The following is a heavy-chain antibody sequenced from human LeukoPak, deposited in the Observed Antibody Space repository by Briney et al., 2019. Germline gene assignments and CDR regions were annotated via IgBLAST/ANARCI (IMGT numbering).Heavy chain of an antibody. CDR1: GGSISSYY. D-gene: IGHD3-22*01. V-gene: IGHV4-59*08. J-gene: IGHJ6*02. CDR3: ARSLLYYYDSSGYYYYYGMDV. Sequence: PSETLSLTCTVSGGSISSYYWSWIGQPPGKGLEWIGYIYYSGSTNYNPSLKSRVTISVDTSKNQFSLKLSSVTAADTAVCYCARSLLYYYDSSGYYYYYGMDVWGQGTTVTVSS. CDR2: IYYSGST.